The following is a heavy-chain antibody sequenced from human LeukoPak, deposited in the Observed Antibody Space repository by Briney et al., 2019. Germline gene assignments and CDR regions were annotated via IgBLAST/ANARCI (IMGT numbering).Heavy chain of an antibody. D-gene: IGHD5-24*01. V-gene: IGHV3-49*04. CDR1: GFTFGDYA. J-gene: IGHJ4*02. Sequence: GGSLRLSCTASGFTFGDYAMNWVRQAPGKGLEWVGFIRSKAYGGTTEYAASVRGRFTISRDDSKSIAYLQMNSLKTEDTAVYYCTAVEQMDYWGQGTLVTVSS. CDR2: IRSKAYGGTT. CDR3: TAVEQMDY.